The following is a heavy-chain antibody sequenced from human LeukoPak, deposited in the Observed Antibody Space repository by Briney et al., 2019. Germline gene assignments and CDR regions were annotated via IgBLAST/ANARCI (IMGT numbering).Heavy chain of an antibody. V-gene: IGHV4-39*01. CDR3: ASHYSSSSEDYYYYMDV. J-gene: IGHJ6*03. CDR1: GYSISSSSYY. Sequence: SETLSLTCAVSGYSISSSSYYWGWIRQPPGKGLEWIGSIYYSGSTYYNPSLKSRVTISVDTSKNQFSLKLSSVTAADTAVYYCASHYSSSSEDYYYYMDVWGKGTTVTVSS. D-gene: IGHD6-6*01. CDR2: IYYSGST.